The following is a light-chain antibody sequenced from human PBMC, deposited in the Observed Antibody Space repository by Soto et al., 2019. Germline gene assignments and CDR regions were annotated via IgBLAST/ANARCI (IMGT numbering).Light chain of an antibody. Sequence: QSVLTQPPSSSGAPGQRVTISCSGSSSNIGENPVNWYQHLPGTAPKVLINRDDQRPSGVPDRFSGSTSGTSASLAISGLQSEDEYDYYCAAWDDSLDAWVFGGGTKLTVL. CDR2: RDD. CDR3: AAWDDSLDAWV. V-gene: IGLV1-44*01. CDR1: SSNIGENP. J-gene: IGLJ3*02.